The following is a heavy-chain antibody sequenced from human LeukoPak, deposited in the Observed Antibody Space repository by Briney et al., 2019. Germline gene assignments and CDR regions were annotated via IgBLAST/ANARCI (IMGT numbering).Heavy chain of an antibody. Sequence: ASVKVSCKASGYTFTSYGISWVRQAPGQGLEWMGWISAYNGNTNYVQKLQGRVTMTTDTSTSTAYMELRSLRSDDTAVYYCARDRWLKVRGVIGYWGQGTLVTVSS. CDR3: ARDRWLKVRGVIGY. CDR2: ISAYNGNT. CDR1: GYTFTSYG. J-gene: IGHJ4*02. V-gene: IGHV1-18*01. D-gene: IGHD3-10*01.